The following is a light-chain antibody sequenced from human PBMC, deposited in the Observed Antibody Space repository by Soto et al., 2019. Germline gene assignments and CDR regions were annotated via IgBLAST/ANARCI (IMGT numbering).Light chain of an antibody. CDR3: SSYTNRNTLV. CDR1: SSDVGSYNY. CDR2: AVS. Sequence: QSALTQPASVSGSPGQSITISCSGASSDVGSYNYVSWYQQHPGKAPKLMIYAVSNRPSGVSNRFSGSKSGNTASLTISGLQAEDEGDYYCSSYTNRNTLVLGTGTKVTVL. J-gene: IGLJ1*01. V-gene: IGLV2-14*01.